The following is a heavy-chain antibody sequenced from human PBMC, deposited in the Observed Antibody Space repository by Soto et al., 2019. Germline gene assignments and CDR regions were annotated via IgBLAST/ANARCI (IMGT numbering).Heavy chain of an antibody. D-gene: IGHD4-4*01. CDR2: INHSGST. Sequence: PSETLSLTCAVYGGSFSGYYWSWIRQPPGKGLEWIGEINHSGSTNYNPSLKSRVTVSVDRSKNQFSLKLSSVTAADTAVYYCARGMTTVTTIDPWGQGTLVTVSS. J-gene: IGHJ5*02. CDR1: GGSFSGYY. V-gene: IGHV4-34*01. CDR3: ARGMTTVTTIDP.